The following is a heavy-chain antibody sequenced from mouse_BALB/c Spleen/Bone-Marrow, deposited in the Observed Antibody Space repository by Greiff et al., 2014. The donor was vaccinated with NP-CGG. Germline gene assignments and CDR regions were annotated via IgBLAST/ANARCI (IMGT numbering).Heavy chain of an antibody. Sequence: VQLQQSGPRLVKPSQTLSLTCSVTGDSITRGYWNWIRKFPGNKLEYMGYITYSANTYYNPSLKSRLSITRDTSKNQYYLQLNSVTTEDTATYYCATGYYFDYGGQGTTLTVSS. CDR3: ATGYYFDY. CDR2: ITYSANT. CDR1: GDSITRGY. V-gene: IGHV3-8*02. D-gene: IGHD4-1*01. J-gene: IGHJ2*01.